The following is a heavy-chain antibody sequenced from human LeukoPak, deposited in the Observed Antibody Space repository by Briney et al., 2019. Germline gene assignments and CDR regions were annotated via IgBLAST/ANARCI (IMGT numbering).Heavy chain of an antibody. V-gene: IGHV1-8*01. J-gene: IGHJ6*03. CDR1: GYTFTSYD. Sequence: ASVKVSCKASGYTFTSYDINWVRQATGQGLEWMGWMNPNSGNTGYAQKFQGRVTMTRNTSISTAYMELSSLRSEDTAVYYCARGLFPTTVTRPYYYYYMDVWGKGTTVTISS. CDR3: ARGLFPTTVTRPYYYYYMDV. D-gene: IGHD4-17*01. CDR2: MNPNSGNT.